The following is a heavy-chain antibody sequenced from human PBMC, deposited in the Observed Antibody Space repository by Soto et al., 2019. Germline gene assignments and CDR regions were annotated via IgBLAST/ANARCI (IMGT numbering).Heavy chain of an antibody. D-gene: IGHD3-9*01. CDR3: ARVLVPTLRYSVAYYFDY. V-gene: IGHV1-18*01. Sequence: ASVKVSCKASGYTFTSYGISWVRQAPGQGLEWMGWISAYNGNTNYAQKLQGRVTMTRDTSISTASMELRRLRSDDTAVYYFARVLVPTLRYSVAYYFDYWGQGTLVTVSS. CDR1: GYTFTSYG. CDR2: ISAYNGNT. J-gene: IGHJ4*02.